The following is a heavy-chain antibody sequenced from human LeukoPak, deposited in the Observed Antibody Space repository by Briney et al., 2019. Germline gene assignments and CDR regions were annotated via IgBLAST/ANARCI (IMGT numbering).Heavy chain of an antibody. CDR2: INHSGST. D-gene: IGHD4-17*01. V-gene: IGHV4-34*01. CDR3: ARGRGVTRSVDFGY. CDR1: GGSFSGYY. J-gene: IGHJ4*02. Sequence: SETLSLTCAVYGGSFSGYYWSWIRQPPGKGLEWIGEINHSGSTNYNPSLKSRVTISVDTSKNQFSLRLSSVTAADTAVYYCARGRGVTRSVDFGYWGQGTLVTVSS.